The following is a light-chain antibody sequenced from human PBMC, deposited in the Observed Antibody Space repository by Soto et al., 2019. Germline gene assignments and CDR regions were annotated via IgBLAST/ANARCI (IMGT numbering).Light chain of an antibody. CDR3: RSYHTSLSGYV. Sequence: QSVLTQPPSVSGAPGQRVTISCTRTRSNLGAGYDVHWYQQPPSTARRLLIQAYLTRPSGVPDRFAGSKSGASASLDITWPQTDDEADYDRRSYHTSLSGYVFGCGTKVTVL. J-gene: IGLJ1*01. CDR2: AYL. CDR1: RSNLGAGYD. V-gene: IGLV1-40*01.